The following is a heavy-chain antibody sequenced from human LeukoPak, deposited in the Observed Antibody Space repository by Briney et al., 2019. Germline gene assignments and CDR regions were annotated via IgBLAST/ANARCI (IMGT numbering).Heavy chain of an antibody. V-gene: IGHV3-49*03. CDR2: IRSKAYGGTT. CDR3: TRGVLYSGAPYYFDY. J-gene: IGHJ4*02. Sequence: GGSLRLSCTASGFSFGDYVMTWFRQAPGKGLEWVGFIRSKAYGGTTEYAASVKGRFTISRDDSKSIAYLQMNSLKTEDTAVYYCTRGVLYSGAPYYFDYWGQGTLVTVSS. CDR1: GFSFGDYV. D-gene: IGHD1-26*01.